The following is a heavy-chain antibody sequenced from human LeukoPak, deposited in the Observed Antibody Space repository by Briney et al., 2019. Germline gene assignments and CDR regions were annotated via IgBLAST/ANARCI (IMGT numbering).Heavy chain of an antibody. D-gene: IGHD5-12*01. Sequence: GGSLRLSCAASGFTFSSYGMHWVRQAPGKGLGWVAVISYDGSNKYYADSVKGRFTISRDNSKNTLYLQMNSLRAEDTAVYYCAKDDGSVATMWTGPHFDYWGQGTLVTVSS. V-gene: IGHV3-30*18. CDR1: GFTFSSYG. J-gene: IGHJ4*02. CDR2: ISYDGSNK. CDR3: AKDDGSVATMWTGPHFDY.